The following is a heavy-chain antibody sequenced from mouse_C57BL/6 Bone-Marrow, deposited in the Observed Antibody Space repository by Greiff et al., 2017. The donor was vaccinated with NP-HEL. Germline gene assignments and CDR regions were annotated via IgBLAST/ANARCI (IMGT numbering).Heavy chain of an antibody. D-gene: IGHD1-1*01. J-gene: IGHJ4*01. V-gene: IGHV1-36*01. Sequence: EVQLQESGPVLVKPGPSVKISCKASGFTFTDYYMHWVKQSHGKSLEWIGLVYPYNGGTSYTQKFKGKATLTVDTSSNTAYMELNSLTSEDSAVYYCAREITTVVATRAMDYWGQGTSVTVSS. CDR3: AREITTVVATRAMDY. CDR1: GFTFTDYY. CDR2: VYPYNGGT.